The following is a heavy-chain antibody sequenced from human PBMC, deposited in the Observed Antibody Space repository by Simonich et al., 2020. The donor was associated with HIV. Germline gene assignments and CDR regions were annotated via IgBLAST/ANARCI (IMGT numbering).Heavy chain of an antibody. CDR3: ARGELGDFDY. CDR2: VNHSGRT. J-gene: IGHJ4*02. CDR1: GGSFRGYY. Sequence: QVQLQQWGARLLKPSETLSLTCAVYGGSFRGYYWTWIRQPPGKGLEWIGEVNHSGRTNYKPSLKSRVSMSVDTSKNQFSLSLSSVTAADTAVYYCARGELGDFDYWGQGTLVTVSS. D-gene: IGHD3-16*01. V-gene: IGHV4-34*01.